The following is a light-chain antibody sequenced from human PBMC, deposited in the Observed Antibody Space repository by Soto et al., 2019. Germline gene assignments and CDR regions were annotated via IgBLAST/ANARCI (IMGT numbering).Light chain of an antibody. CDR3: QQYGTSPIT. J-gene: IGKJ5*01. CDR1: QSVTSSH. CDR2: GAS. Sequence: EIVLTQSPGTLSLSPGERASLSCRASQSVTSSHLAWYQQKPGQAPRLLIFGASGRAPGTPDRFSGSGSGTDFTLSISRLEPEDFAVYYCQQYGTSPITFGQGTRREIK. V-gene: IGKV3-20*01.